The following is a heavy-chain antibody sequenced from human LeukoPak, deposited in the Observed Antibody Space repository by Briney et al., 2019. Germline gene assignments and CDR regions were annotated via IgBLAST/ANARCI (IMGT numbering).Heavy chain of an antibody. CDR2: ISGSGGST. D-gene: IGHD6-13*01. J-gene: IGHJ4*02. CDR1: GFTFSSYA. V-gene: IGHV3-23*01. CDR3: AAPGYSSSWYEDY. Sequence: GGSLRLSCAASGFTFSSYAMSWVRQAPGKGQEWDSAISGSGGSTYYADSVKGRFTISRDNSKNTLYLQMNSLRAGDTAVYYCAAPGYSSSWYEDYWGQGTLVTVSS.